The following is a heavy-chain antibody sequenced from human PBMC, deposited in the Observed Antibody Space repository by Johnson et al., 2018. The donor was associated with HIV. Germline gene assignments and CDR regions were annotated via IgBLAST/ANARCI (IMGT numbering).Heavy chain of an antibody. D-gene: IGHD3-22*01. CDR1: GFSFRSYW. V-gene: IGHV3-74*01. J-gene: IGHJ3*02. Sequence: VQLVESGGGLVRPGGSLRLSCAASGFSFRSYWMSWVRQAPGKGLVWVSRVNNDGGDTIYADSVKGRFTISRDNAKNTLYLQMNSLRAEDTAVYYCARDAGGGRIVVDYDAFDIWGQGTMVTVSS. CDR2: VNNDGGDT. CDR3: ARDAGGGRIVVDYDAFDI.